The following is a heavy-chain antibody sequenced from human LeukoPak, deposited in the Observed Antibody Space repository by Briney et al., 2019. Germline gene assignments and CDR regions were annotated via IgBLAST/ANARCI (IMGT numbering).Heavy chain of an antibody. Sequence: GGSLRLSCAASGFTFSSYSMNWVRQAPGKGLEWVSYISSSSSYIYYADSVKGRLTISRDNAKNSLYLQMNSLRDEDTAVYYCARNYYDSSGYYQYFQHWGQGTLVTVSS. CDR1: GFTFSSYS. D-gene: IGHD3-22*01. V-gene: IGHV3-21*01. J-gene: IGHJ1*01. CDR2: ISSSSSYI. CDR3: ARNYYDSSGYYQYFQH.